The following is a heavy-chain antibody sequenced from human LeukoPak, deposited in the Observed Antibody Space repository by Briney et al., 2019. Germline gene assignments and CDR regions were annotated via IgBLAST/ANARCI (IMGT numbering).Heavy chain of an antibody. Sequence: GGSLRLSCAASGFNFSSYWMSWVRQAPGKGLEWVANIRQDGNEKYYVDSVKGRFTISRDNPKNSVYLQMNSLRAEDTAVYYCASGYTHGYLFDYWGQGTLVTVSS. J-gene: IGHJ4*02. CDR3: ASGYTHGYLFDY. V-gene: IGHV3-7*01. D-gene: IGHD5-18*01. CDR2: IRQDGNEK. CDR1: GFNFSSYW.